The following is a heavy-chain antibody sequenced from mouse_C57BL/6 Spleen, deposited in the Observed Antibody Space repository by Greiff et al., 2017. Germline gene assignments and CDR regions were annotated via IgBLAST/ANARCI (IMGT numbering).Heavy chain of an antibody. V-gene: IGHV1-15*01. CDR1: GYTFTDYE. D-gene: IGHD2-4*01. CDR2: IDPETGGT. CDR3: TSDYDFLFDY. Sequence: VQLQQSGAELVRPGASVTLSCKASGYTFTDYEMHWVKQTPVHGLEWIGAIDPETGGTAYNQKFKGKAILTADKSSSTAYMELRSLTSEDSAVYYGTSDYDFLFDYWGQGTTLTVSS. J-gene: IGHJ2*01.